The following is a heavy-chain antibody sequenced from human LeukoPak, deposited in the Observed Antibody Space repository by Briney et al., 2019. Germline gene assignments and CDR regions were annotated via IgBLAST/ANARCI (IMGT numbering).Heavy chain of an antibody. J-gene: IGHJ4*02. CDR1: GFTFSSYA. V-gene: IGHV3-33*05. D-gene: IGHD3-22*01. CDR2: ISYDGSNK. CDR3: AREMDYYDSRPIDY. Sequence: PGGSLRLSCAASGFTFSSYAMHWVRQAPGKGLEWVALISYDGSNKYYADSVKGRFTISRDNSKNTLYLQMNSLRAEDTAVYYCAREMDYYDSRPIDYWGQGTLVTVSS.